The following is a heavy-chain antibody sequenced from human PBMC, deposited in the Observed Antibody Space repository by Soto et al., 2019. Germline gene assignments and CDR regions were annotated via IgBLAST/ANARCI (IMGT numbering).Heavy chain of an antibody. J-gene: IGHJ2*01. V-gene: IGHV5-51*01. CDR2: IYPGDSDT. Sequence: PGTSLKIYCKGSGYRFTTYWIGWVRQMPGKGLEWMGGIYPGDSDTRYSPSFQGQVTISADKSISTASLQWSSLKASDTAIYYCARRRDGHIYWYFDLLARGTLVAVSS. CDR3: ARRRDGHIYWYFDL. CDR1: GYRFTTYW.